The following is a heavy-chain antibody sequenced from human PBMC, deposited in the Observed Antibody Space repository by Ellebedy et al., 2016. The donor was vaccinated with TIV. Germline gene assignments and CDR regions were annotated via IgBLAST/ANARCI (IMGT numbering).Heavy chain of an antibody. D-gene: IGHD1-26*01. CDR2: INQDGSAK. Sequence: GESLMISCAASGFTFSNAWMNWVRQAPGKRLEWVANINQDGSAKYYVDSVKGRFTISRDNAKNTLYLQMNSLRAEDTAIFYCAKRYWEGRGLSPWDCWGQGTLVTVSS. J-gene: IGHJ4*02. CDR3: AKRYWEGRGLSPWDC. CDR1: GFTFSNAW. V-gene: IGHV3-7*03.